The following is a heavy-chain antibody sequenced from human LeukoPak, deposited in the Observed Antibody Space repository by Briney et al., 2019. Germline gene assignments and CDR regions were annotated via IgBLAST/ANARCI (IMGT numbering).Heavy chain of an antibody. V-gene: IGHV3-7*01. D-gene: IGHD1-26*01. CDR2: INEDGSEA. CDR1: GFTFSRFW. CDR3: ARREWLRHERTGYYAFDA. Sequence: GGSLILSCAASGFTFSRFWMSWVRQAPDKGLEWVANINEDGSEAYYVDSVKGRFTISRDNPKNSVSLQMNSLRAEDTALYYCARREWLRHERTGYYAFDAWGQGTLVTVSS. J-gene: IGHJ5*02.